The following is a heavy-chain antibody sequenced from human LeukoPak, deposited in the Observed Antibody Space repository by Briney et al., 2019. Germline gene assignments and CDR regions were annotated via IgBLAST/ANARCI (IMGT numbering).Heavy chain of an antibody. J-gene: IGHJ4*02. D-gene: IGHD3-22*01. CDR2: ISSSGSYI. CDR3: AREASSGHFLPLKY. Sequence: GGSLRLSCAASGFTFSTYNMNWVRQAPGKGLEWVSSISSSGSYIYYADSLKGRFTISRDNAKNSLYLQMNSLRAEDTAVYYCAREASSGHFLPLKYWGQETLVTVSS. V-gene: IGHV3-21*01. CDR1: GFTFSTYN.